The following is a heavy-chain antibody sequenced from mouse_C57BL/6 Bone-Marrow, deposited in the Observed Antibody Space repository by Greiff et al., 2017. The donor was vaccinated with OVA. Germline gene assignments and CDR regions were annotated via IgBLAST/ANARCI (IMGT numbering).Heavy chain of an antibody. Sequence: ESGPGLVKPSQSLSLTCSVTGYSITSGYYWNWIRQFPGNKLEWMGYISYDGSNNYNPSLKNRISITRDTSKNQFFLKLNSVTTEDTATYYCARIYYYGSSYGAMDYWGQGTSVTVSS. CDR2: ISYDGSN. J-gene: IGHJ4*01. D-gene: IGHD1-1*01. CDR1: GYSITSGYY. CDR3: ARIYYYGSSYGAMDY. V-gene: IGHV3-6*01.